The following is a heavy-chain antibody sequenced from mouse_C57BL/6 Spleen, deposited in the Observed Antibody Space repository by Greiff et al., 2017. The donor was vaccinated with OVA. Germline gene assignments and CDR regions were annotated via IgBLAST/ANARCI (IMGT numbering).Heavy chain of an antibody. CDR2: INPSNGGT. CDR3: ARGGVYYYGSTPYFDY. V-gene: IGHV1-53*01. Sequence: QVQLQQSGTELVKPGASVKLSCKASGYTFTSYWMHWVKQRPGQGLEWIGNINPSNGGTNYNEKFKSKATLTVDKSSSTAYMQLSSLTSEDSAVYYCARGGVYYYGSTPYFDYWGQGTTLTVSS. D-gene: IGHD1-1*01. CDR1: GYTFTSYW. J-gene: IGHJ2*01.